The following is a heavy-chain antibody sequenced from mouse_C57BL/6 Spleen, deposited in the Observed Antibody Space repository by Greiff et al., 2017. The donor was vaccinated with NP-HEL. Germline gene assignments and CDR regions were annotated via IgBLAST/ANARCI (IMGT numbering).Heavy chain of an antibody. CDR2: ISSGGDYI. D-gene: IGHD4-1*02. CDR1: GFTFSSYA. CDR3: TRESSTGTVYYFDY. V-gene: IGHV5-9-1*02. J-gene: IGHJ2*01. Sequence: EVKVVESGEGLVKPGGSLKLSCAASGFTFSSYAMSWVRQTPEKRLEWVAYISSGGDYIYYADTVKGRFTISRDNARNTLYLQMSSLKSEDTAMYYCTRESSTGTVYYFDYWGQGTTLTVSS.